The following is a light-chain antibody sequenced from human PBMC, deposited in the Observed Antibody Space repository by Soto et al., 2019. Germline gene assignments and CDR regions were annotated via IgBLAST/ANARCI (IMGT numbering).Light chain of an antibody. CDR3: CPHADTCPVV. J-gene: IGLJ2*01. V-gene: IGLV2-11*01. CDR1: SSDIGSYNR. Sequence: QSALTQPRSVSGSPGQSVTISCTRTSSDIGSYNRVSWFQQPPGEAPKVIIYDVAKRPSGVPDRFSGSKSGNTASLTISGLQAEDEADYYCCPHADTCPVVFGGGTKLTVL. CDR2: DVA.